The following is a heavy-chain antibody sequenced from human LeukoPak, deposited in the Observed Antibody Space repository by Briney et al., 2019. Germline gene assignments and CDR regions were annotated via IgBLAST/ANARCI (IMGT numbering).Heavy chain of an antibody. CDR2: IYYSGST. CDR1: GGSISSYY. D-gene: IGHD4-11*01. Sequence: SETLSLTCTVSGGSISSYYWSWIRQPPGKGLEWIGYIYYSGSTNYNPSLKSRVTISVDTSKNQFSLKLSSVTAADTAVYYCARDLVTTVTEGAFDIWGQGTMVTVSS. CDR3: ARDLVTTVTEGAFDI. J-gene: IGHJ3*02. V-gene: IGHV4-59*01.